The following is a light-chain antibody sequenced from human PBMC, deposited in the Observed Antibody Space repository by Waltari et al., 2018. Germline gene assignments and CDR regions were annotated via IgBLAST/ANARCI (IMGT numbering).Light chain of an antibody. J-gene: IGKJ2*01. Sequence: EIVLTQSPATLSLSPGDRATLSCRASQSVSRYLAWYQQKPGQAPRLLIYDASDRATGIPARFSGSGSGTDFTLTINSLEPEDFAVYYCQQRSDWLYTFGQGTKLEIK. CDR2: DAS. V-gene: IGKV3-11*01. CDR3: QQRSDWLYT. CDR1: QSVSRY.